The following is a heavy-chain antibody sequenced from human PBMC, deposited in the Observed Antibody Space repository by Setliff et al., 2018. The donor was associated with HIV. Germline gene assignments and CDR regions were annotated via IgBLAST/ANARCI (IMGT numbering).Heavy chain of an antibody. V-gene: IGHV4-30-2*01. CDR1: GGSINSGGYS. J-gene: IGHJ5*02. Sequence: SETLSLTCAVSGGSINSGGYSWSWIRQPPGKGLEWIGYIYTTGSTNYNPSLKSRVTMSVDTSKNQFSLRLTSVTAADTAVYYCARRIDNSGSFPDKNWFDTWGQGSLVTVSS. CDR2: IYTTGST. CDR3: ARRIDNSGSFPDKNWFDT. D-gene: IGHD3-10*01.